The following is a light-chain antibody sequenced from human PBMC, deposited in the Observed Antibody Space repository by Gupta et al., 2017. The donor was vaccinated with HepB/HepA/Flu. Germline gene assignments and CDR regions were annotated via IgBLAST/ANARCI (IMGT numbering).Light chain of an antibody. Sequence: EVVMTQSPATLSVSPGERATLSCRASQTISRNLAWYQQKPGQAPRLLIYGGSTRATGIPARFRGGGSGKDLTLTISSRQSEDFAVYYCRQYQNWPPITFGQGTRLEVK. J-gene: IGKJ5*01. CDR2: GGS. V-gene: IGKV3-15*01. CDR3: RQYQNWPPIT. CDR1: QTISRN.